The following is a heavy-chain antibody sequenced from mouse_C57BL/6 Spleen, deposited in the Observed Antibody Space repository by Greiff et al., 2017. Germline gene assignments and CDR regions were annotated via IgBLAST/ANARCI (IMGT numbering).Heavy chain of an antibody. CDR3: ARSSTVVEDYYAMDY. Sequence: QVQLQQSGAELVKPGASVKISCKASGYAFSSYWMNWVKQRPGKGLEWIGQIYPGDGDTNYNGKFKGKATLTADKSSSTAYMQLSSLTSEDSAVYFCARSSTVVEDYYAMDYWGQGTSVTVSS. CDR2: IYPGDGDT. V-gene: IGHV1-80*01. CDR1: GYAFSSYW. J-gene: IGHJ4*01. D-gene: IGHD1-1*01.